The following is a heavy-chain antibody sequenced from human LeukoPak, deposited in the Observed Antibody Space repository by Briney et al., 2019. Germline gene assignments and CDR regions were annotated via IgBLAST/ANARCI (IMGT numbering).Heavy chain of an antibody. CDR1: GFNLDDYS. V-gene: IGHV3-43*01. J-gene: IGHJ4*02. CDR2: IRWDVGRT. D-gene: IGHD4/OR15-4a*01. Sequence: GGSLRLSCVLSGFNLDDYSIHWVRQAPGKGLEWVGLIRWDVGRTHYGDSVKGRFTISRDKSRNSLYLQMSSVTTEDAALYYCAKEKLDTLWCTFDYWGRGTLVTVSS. CDR3: AKEKLDTLWCTFDY.